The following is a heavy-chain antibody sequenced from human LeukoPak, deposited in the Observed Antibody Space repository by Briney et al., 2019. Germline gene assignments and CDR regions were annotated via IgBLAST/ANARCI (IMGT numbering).Heavy chain of an antibody. CDR2: IYYSGRT. CDR3: ARVTHYGSGSYYSYYYMDV. Sequence: SETLSLTCTVSGGSVSSYYWSWIRQPPGKGLEWIGYIYYSGRTNYNPSLKSRVTISVDTSKNQFSLKLSSLTAADTAVYYCARVTHYGSGSYYSYYYMDVWGKGTTVTVSS. V-gene: IGHV4-59*02. D-gene: IGHD3-10*01. CDR1: GGSVSSYY. J-gene: IGHJ6*03.